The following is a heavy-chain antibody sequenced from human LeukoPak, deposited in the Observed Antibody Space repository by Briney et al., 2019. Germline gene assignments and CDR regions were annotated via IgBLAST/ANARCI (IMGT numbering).Heavy chain of an antibody. D-gene: IGHD3-22*01. CDR3: ARSNYYDSSGYYF. CDR2: INHSGST. Sequence: SETLSLTCAVYGGSFSGYYWSWIRQPPGKGLEWIGEINHSGSTNYNPSLKSRVTISVDTSKNQFSLKLSSVTAADTAVYYCARSNYYDSSGYYFWGQGTLVTVSS. V-gene: IGHV4-34*01. CDR1: GGSFSGYY. J-gene: IGHJ4*02.